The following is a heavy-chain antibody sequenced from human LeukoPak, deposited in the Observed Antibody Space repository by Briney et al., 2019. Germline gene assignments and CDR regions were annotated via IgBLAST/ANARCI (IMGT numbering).Heavy chain of an antibody. CDR2: IYTSGST. Sequence: SQTLSLTCTVSGGSISSGSYYWSWLRQPAGKGLEWIGRIYTSGSTNYNPSLKSRVTISVDTSKNQFSLKLSSVTAADTAVYYCARDGLRFYGSDAFDIWGQGTMVTVSS. CDR1: GGSISSGSYY. CDR3: ARDGLRFYGSDAFDI. J-gene: IGHJ3*02. D-gene: IGHD2/OR15-2a*01. V-gene: IGHV4-61*02.